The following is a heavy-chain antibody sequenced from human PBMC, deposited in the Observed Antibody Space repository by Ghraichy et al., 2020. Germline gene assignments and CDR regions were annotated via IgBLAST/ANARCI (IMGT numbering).Heavy chain of an antibody. CDR1: GFMFSSYS. Sequence: GESLNISCVASGFMFSSYSMAWVRQAPGKGLEWVSSISSTSNYIFYADSVKGRFTISRDDAQNSLYLQMNSLGAEDSAVYYCARVALMRKVVIYWNDYWGQGALVTVSS. D-gene: IGHD2-21*01. CDR3: ARVALMRKVVIYWNDY. J-gene: IGHJ4*02. V-gene: IGHV3-21*06. CDR2: ISSTSNYI.